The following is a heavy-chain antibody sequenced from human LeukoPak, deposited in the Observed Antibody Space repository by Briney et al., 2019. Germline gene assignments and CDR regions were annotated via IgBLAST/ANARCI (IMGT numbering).Heavy chain of an antibody. D-gene: IGHD2-8*02. CDR3: ATYRQVLLPFES. CDR2: IKQDGSEK. CDR1: GFTFSSYW. V-gene: IGHV3-7*03. J-gene: IGHJ4*02. Sequence: GALRLSCAASGFTFSSYWMSWVRQAPGKGLEWVANIKQDGSEKYYVDSVKGRFTISRDNAKNSLYLQMNSLRAEDTAIYYCATYRQVLLPFESWGQGTLVTVSS.